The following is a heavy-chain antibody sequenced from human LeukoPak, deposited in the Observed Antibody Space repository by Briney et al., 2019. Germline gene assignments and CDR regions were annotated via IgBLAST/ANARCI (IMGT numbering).Heavy chain of an antibody. Sequence: PSETLSLTCTVSRGSISSGGYYWSWIRQHPGKGLEWIGYIYYSGNTYYNPSLKSRVTISVETSKNQFSLKLSSVTAADTAVYFCAREARVDRAFDIWGQGTMVTVSA. CDR2: IYYSGNT. D-gene: IGHD3-9*01. CDR3: AREARVDRAFDI. CDR1: RGSISSGGYY. V-gene: IGHV4-31*03. J-gene: IGHJ3*02.